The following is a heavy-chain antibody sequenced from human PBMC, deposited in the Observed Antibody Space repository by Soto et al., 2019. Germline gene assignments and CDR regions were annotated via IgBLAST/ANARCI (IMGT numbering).Heavy chain of an antibody. CDR3: AKDQDPTIYLLFDY. J-gene: IGHJ4*02. CDR1: GFTFSRYG. V-gene: IGHV3-30*18. CDR2: ISYDGSNK. Sequence: QVPLVESGGGVVQPGRSLSLSCAASGFTFSRYGMHWVRQAPGKGLEWVAVISYDGSNKYYADSVKGRFTIYRDNSKNTLYLQMNSLRAEDTAVYYCAKDQDPTIYLLFDYWGQGTLVTVSS. D-gene: IGHD5-12*01.